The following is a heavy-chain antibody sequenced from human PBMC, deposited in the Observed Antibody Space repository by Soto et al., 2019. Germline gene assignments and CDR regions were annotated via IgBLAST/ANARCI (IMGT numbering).Heavy chain of an antibody. CDR3: ARGDFAPVCHY. CDR2: ISSSSSYI. J-gene: IGHJ4*02. CDR1: GFTFSSYS. Sequence: GGSLRLSCAASGFTFSSYSLNWVRQAPGKGLEWVSSISSSSSYIYYADSVKGRFTISRDNAKNSLYLQMNSLRAEDTAVYYCARGDFAPVCHYWGQGTLVTVSS. V-gene: IGHV3-21*01. D-gene: IGHD2-21*02.